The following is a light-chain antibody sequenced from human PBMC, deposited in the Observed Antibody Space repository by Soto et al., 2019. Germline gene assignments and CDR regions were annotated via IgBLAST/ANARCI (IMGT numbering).Light chain of an antibody. CDR2: SNG. CDR3: AAWDDSLNGHWV. V-gene: IGLV1-44*01. CDR1: SSNIGSNT. Sequence: QSVLTQPPSASGTPGQRVTISCYVSSSNIGSNTVNWYQQLPGTAPKLLIYSNGQRPSGVPYRFSGSKSGTSASLAISGLQSEDEADYYCAAWDDSLNGHWVFGGGTKLTVL. J-gene: IGLJ3*02.